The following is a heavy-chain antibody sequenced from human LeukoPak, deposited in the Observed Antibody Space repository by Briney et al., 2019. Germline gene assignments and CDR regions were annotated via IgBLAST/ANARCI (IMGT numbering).Heavy chain of an antibody. CDR3: ARHGVKDFDILTGYHFYNMDV. Sequence: GESLKISCKGSGYTFTSYWIAWVRQMPGRGLKLMGVIYPSDSDIRYSPSFQGQVTISADKSISTAYLQWRSLKASDSAMYYCARHGVKDFDILTGYHFYNMDVWGKGTTVTVSS. CDR1: GYTFTSYW. CDR2: IYPSDSDI. D-gene: IGHD3-9*01. J-gene: IGHJ6*04. V-gene: IGHV5-51*01.